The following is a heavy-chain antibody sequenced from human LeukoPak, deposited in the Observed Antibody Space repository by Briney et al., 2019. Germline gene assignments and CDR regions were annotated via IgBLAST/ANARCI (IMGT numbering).Heavy chain of an antibody. CDR1: GGSISSYY. CDR2: IYTSGST. CDR3: ARDSYDSSGYYFQPLSY. V-gene: IGHV4-4*07. Sequence: SETLSLTCTVSGGSISSYYWSWTRQPAGKGLDWIGRIYTSGSTNYNPSLKSRVTMSVDTSKNQFSLKLSSVTAADTAVYYCARDSYDSSGYYFQPLSYWGQGTLVTVSS. J-gene: IGHJ4*02. D-gene: IGHD3-22*01.